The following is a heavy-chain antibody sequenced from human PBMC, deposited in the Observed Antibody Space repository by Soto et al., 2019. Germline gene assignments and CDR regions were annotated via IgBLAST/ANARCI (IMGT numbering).Heavy chain of an antibody. D-gene: IGHD3-22*01. Sequence: QVQLVESGGGVVQPGRSLRLSCAASGFTFSSYAMHWVRQAPGKGLEWVAVISYDGSNKYYADSVKGRFTISRDNSKNTLFLQMNSLRAEATAVFYCARDADYYDGGGPPYWGQGPLVTVPS. V-gene: IGHV3-30-3*01. CDR2: ISYDGSNK. CDR3: ARDADYYDGGGPPY. J-gene: IGHJ4*02. CDR1: GFTFSSYA.